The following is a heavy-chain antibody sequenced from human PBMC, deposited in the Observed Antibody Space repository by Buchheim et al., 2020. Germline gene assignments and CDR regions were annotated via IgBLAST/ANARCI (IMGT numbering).Heavy chain of an antibody. CDR3: AKDLSRQYSIDY. D-gene: IGHD2-15*01. V-gene: IGHV3-48*01. Sequence: EVQLVESGGGFVQPGESLRLSCAAFGFTFSSNSMNWVRQAPGKGLEWLSYINGASTTIYYADSVKGRFTISRDNAKNSLFLQLNDLRVEDTAVYYCAKDLSRQYSIDYWGQGSL. J-gene: IGHJ4*02. CDR2: INGASTTI. CDR1: GFTFSSNS.